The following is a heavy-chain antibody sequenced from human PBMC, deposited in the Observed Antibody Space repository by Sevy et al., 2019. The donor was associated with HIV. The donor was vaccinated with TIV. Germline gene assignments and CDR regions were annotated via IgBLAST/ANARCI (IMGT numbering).Heavy chain of an antibody. V-gene: IGHV3-30-3*01. CDR2: IPYDGNNK. CDR3: AREGYYDFWSGYPRNEFDY. D-gene: IGHD3-3*01. CDR1: GFNFSIYA. Sequence: GGSLRLSCVASGFNFSIYAMHWVRQAPGKGLEWVAVIPYDGNNKYYADSVKGRFTISRDNSKNIFYLQMNSLRGEDTAVYYCAREGYYDFWSGYPRNEFDYWGQGTLVTVSS. J-gene: IGHJ4*02.